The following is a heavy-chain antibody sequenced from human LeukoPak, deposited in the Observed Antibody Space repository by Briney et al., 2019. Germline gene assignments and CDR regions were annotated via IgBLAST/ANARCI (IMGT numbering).Heavy chain of an antibody. V-gene: IGHV1-18*01. CDR1: GYTFTSYG. J-gene: IGHJ4*02. Sequence: GASVKVSCKASGYTFTSYGISWVRQAPGQGLEWMGWISAYNGNTNYAQKLQGRVTMTTDTSTSTAYMELRSLRSDDTAVYYCARDHIDYDFWSGHSYWGQGTLVTVSS. CDR2: ISAYNGNT. D-gene: IGHD3-3*01. CDR3: ARDHIDYDFWSGHSY.